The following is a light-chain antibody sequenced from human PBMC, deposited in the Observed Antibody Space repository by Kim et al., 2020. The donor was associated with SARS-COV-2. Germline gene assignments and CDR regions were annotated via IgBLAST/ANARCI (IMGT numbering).Light chain of an antibody. CDR1: QGITKY. CDR3: QQYDDLPYT. V-gene: IGKV1-33*01. Sequence: SASVGDRITITCQASQGITKYLNWYQHKPGTAPKLLINDASFLESGVPGRFSGSGSGTHFTLTISSLQSEDIATYYCQQYDDLPYTFGRGTKLEI. CDR2: DAS. J-gene: IGKJ2*01.